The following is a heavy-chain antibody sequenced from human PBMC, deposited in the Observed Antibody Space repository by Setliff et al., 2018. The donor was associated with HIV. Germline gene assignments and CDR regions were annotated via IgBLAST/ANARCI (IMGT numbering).Heavy chain of an antibody. J-gene: IGHJ5*02. CDR1: GGSVSSPGYY. CDR3: ARVYYNLWSSYFWEHVQLDP. V-gene: IGHV4-39*07. CDR2: VYYSGST. D-gene: IGHD3-3*01. Sequence: PSETLSLTCTVSGGSVSSPGYYWGWIRQPPGKGLEWIGSVYYSGSTDHNPSLKRRVSISLDTSKNQFSLRLNSATAADTAVYYCARVYYNLWSSYFWEHVQLDPWSQGTQVTAPQ.